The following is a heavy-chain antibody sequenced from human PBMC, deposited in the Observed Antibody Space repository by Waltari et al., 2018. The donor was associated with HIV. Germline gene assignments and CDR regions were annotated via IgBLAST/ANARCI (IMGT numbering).Heavy chain of an antibody. V-gene: IGHV3-21*01. J-gene: IGHJ4*02. Sequence: ESGGGLVKPGGSLRLSCAASGFTFSSYSMNWVRQAPGKGLEWVSSISSSSSYIYYADSVQGRFTISRDNAKNSLYLQMNSLRAEDTAVYYCARGYYYDSSGYPPPGYWGQGTLVTVSS. CDR1: GFTFSSYS. CDR3: ARGYYYDSSGYPPPGY. CDR2: ISSSSSYI. D-gene: IGHD3-22*01.